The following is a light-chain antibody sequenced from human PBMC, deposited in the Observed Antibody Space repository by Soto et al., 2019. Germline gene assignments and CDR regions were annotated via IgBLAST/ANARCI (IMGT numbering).Light chain of an antibody. V-gene: IGKV3-11*01. CDR1: QSVSSY. J-gene: IGKJ4*01. Sequence: EIVLTQSPATLSLSPGERATLSCRASQSVSSYLAWYQQKPGQAPRLLIYGASTRATGIPVRFSGSGSGTDFTLTISSLEPEDFAVYYCQQRSNWPPSLTFGGGTRVEIK. CDR2: GAS. CDR3: QQRSNWPPSLT.